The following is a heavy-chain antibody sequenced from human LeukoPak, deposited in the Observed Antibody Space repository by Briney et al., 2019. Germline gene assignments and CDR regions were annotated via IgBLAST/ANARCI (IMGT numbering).Heavy chain of an antibody. J-gene: IGHJ6*03. CDR1: GGSISSSSYY. CDR3: ARRGYDFLNGYSYYMDV. Sequence: SETLSLTCTVSGGSISSSSYYWGWIRQPPGKGLEWIGSIYYSGSTYYNPSLKSRVTISVDTSKNQFPLKLSSVTAADTAVYYCARRGYDFLNGYSYYMDVWGKGTTVTISS. D-gene: IGHD3-9*01. CDR2: IYYSGST. V-gene: IGHV4-39*06.